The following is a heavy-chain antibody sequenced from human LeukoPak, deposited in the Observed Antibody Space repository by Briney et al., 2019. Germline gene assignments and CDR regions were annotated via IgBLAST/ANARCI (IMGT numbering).Heavy chain of an antibody. V-gene: IGHV3-7*05. CDR3: VRSLWDLDY. CDR1: GFSFATSW. J-gene: IGHJ4*02. D-gene: IGHD5-18*01. Sequence: GGSLRLSCAASGFSFATSWMTWVRQAPGKGLEWVANIQRDGSEKNYVDTVKGRFTISRDNAKNSLYLQMSSLRVEDTAVYYCVRSLWDLDYWGRGTLVTVSS. CDR2: IQRDGSEK.